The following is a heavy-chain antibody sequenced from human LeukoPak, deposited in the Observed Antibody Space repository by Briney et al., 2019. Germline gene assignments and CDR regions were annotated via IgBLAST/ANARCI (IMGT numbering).Heavy chain of an antibody. D-gene: IGHD3-22*01. CDR2: IKSKTDGGTT. V-gene: IGHV3-15*01. Sequence: GGSLRLSCAASGFTFSSYWMSWVRQAPGKGLEWVGRIKSKTDGGTTDYAAPVKGRFTISRDDSKNTLYLQMNSLKTEDTAVYYCTTGDSSGYLEYYFDYWGQGTLVTVSS. CDR1: GFTFSSYW. CDR3: TTGDSSGYLEYYFDY. J-gene: IGHJ4*02.